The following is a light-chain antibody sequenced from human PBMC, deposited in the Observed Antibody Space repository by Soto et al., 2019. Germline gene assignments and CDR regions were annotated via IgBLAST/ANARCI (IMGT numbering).Light chain of an antibody. V-gene: IGKV1-39*01. CDR1: QTISTF. Sequence: DIPITQYPSSLSSSVGDRVTITSLSSQTISTFLHWFQQKPGKAPNLLIYDASSLQRGVPSRFSGSGSGTDFTLTISDLQPEDFATYYCQQSYNAPQTFGGGTKVDIK. J-gene: IGKJ4*01. CDR2: DAS. CDR3: QQSYNAPQT.